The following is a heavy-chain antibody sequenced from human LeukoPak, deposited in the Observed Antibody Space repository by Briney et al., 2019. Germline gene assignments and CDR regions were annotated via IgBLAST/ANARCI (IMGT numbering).Heavy chain of an antibody. D-gene: IGHD4-17*01. J-gene: IGHJ1*01. Sequence: SVKVSCKASGGTFSSYAISWVRQAPGQGLEWMGRIIPILGIANYAQKFQGRVTITADKSTSTAYMELRSLRSDDTAVYYCASVPYGDYGYFQHWGQGTLVTVSS. CDR2: IIPILGIA. V-gene: IGHV1-69*04. CDR3: ASVPYGDYGYFQH. CDR1: GGTFSSYA.